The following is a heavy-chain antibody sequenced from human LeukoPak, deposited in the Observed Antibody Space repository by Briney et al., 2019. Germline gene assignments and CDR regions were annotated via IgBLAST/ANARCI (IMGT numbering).Heavy chain of an antibody. CDR1: GGSISSYY. V-gene: IGHV4-59*12. J-gene: IGHJ6*02. CDR3: ARDPLGLDYYFYYGMDV. Sequence: SGTLSLTCTVSGGSISSYYWSWIRQPPGKGLEWIGYICYSGSTNYNTSLKSRVTISVDTSKNQFSLKLSSVTAADTAVYYCARDPLGLDYYFYYGMDVWGQGTTVTVSS. CDR2: ICYSGST. D-gene: IGHD7-27*01.